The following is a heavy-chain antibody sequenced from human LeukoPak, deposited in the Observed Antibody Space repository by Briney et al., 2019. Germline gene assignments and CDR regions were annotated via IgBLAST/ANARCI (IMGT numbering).Heavy chain of an antibody. J-gene: IGHJ5*02. CDR3: AKEAAAGTMGRNWFDP. CDR1: GFTFDDYA. Sequence: AGGSLRLSCAASGFTFDDYAMHWVRRAPGKGLEWVSLISGDGGSTYYADSVKGRFTISRDNSKNSLYLQMNSLRTEDTALYYCAKEAAAGTMGRNWFDPWGQGTLVTVSS. D-gene: IGHD6-13*01. CDR2: ISGDGGST. V-gene: IGHV3-43*02.